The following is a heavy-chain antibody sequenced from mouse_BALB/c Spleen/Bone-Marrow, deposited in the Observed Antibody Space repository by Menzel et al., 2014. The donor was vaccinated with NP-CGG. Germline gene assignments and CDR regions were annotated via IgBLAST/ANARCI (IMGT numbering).Heavy chain of an antibody. CDR3: ERLSYYGRFAY. CDR2: INPDSSTI. CDR1: GFDFSRYW. V-gene: IGHV4-1*02. Sequence: EVKLEESGGGLVQPGGFLKLSCAASGFDFSRYWMSWVRQAPGKGLEWIGEINPDSSTINYTPSLKDKFIISRDNAKNTLYLQMSKVRSEDTALYYCERLSYYGRFAYWGQGTLVTVSA. J-gene: IGHJ3*01. D-gene: IGHD1-1*01.